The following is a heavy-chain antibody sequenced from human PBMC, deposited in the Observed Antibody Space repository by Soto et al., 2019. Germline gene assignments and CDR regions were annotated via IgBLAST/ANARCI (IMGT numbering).Heavy chain of an antibody. CDR1: GFTFSNYA. CDR2: ISGGGGST. Sequence: EVQLLESGGGLVQPGGSLRLSCAASGFTFSNYAINWVRLAPGKGLEWVSGISGGGGSTYYANSVKGRFNIFRDTSKNTVFLQMNSLRDDDTAVYYSAKGFIVVVTVLRPDDAFEVWGQGTMVTVSS. CDR3: AKGFIVVVTVLRPDDAFEV. D-gene: IGHD2-21*02. V-gene: IGHV3-23*01. J-gene: IGHJ3*01.